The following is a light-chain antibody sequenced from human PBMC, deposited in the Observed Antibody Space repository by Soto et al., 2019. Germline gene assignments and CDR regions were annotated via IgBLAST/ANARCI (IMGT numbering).Light chain of an antibody. Sequence: QSVLTQPPSASGTPGQRVTISCSGSISNIGSNTVNWYQQLPGTAPKLPIYSNNQRPSGVPDRFSGSKSGTSASLAISGLQSEDEADYYCAAWDDSLNGYVFRTGTKVTVL. J-gene: IGLJ1*01. CDR1: ISNIGSNT. V-gene: IGLV1-44*01. CDR2: SNN. CDR3: AAWDDSLNGYV.